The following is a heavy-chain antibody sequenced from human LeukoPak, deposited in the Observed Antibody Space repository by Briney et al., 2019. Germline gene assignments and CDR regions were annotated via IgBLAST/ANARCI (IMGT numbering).Heavy chain of an antibody. CDR1: VGTFSSYA. D-gene: IGHD4-17*01. V-gene: IGHV1-69*04. CDR2: IIPILGIA. CDR3: ALTTVTTAAFDI. J-gene: IGHJ3*02. Sequence: SVKVSCKASVGTFSSYAISWVRQAPGQGLEWMGRIIPILGIANYAQKFQGRVTITADKSTSTAYMELSSLRSEDTAVYYCALTTVTTAAFDIWGQGTMVTVSS.